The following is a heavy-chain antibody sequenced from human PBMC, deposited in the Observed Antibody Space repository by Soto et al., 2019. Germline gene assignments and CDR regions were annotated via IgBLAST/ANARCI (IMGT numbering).Heavy chain of an antibody. CDR1: GFIFSSYT. CDR3: ASIEGYFSGGRCFHQFDS. V-gene: IGHV3-21*01. D-gene: IGHD2-15*01. Sequence: EVQLVGSGGGLAKPGGSLRLSCAAAGFIFSSYTMCWVRQAPGKGLEWVPSLTKSGGYIYYAASVEGRFRTSRAFAKNSLYLQMGSLRAEDTAVYYCASIEGYFSGGRCFHQFDSWGQGTLVSVSS. J-gene: IGHJ4*02. CDR2: LTKSGGYI.